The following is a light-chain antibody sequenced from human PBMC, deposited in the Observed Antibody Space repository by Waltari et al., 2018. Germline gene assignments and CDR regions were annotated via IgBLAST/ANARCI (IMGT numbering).Light chain of an antibody. V-gene: IGLV6-57*01. CDR1: RGAIASNY. J-gene: IGLJ2*01. CDR2: ENN. Sequence: FMLTQPHSVSESPGKTVTISCTRSRGAIASNYVPWYQQRPGTSPIALIYENNTRPHRVPDRVSGSIDSSSNSASLTISGLKTEDEADYYCPSYDSTNHGVFGGGTKLTVL. CDR3: PSYDSTNHGV.